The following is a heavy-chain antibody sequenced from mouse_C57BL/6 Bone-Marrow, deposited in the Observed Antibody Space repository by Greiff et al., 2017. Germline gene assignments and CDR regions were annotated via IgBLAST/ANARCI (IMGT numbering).Heavy chain of an antibody. Sequence: QVQLQQSGAELVRPGTSVKVSCKASGYAFTNYLIEWVKQRPGQGLEWIGVIDPGSGGTNYNEKFKGKATLTADKSSSTAYLQLSSLTSEDAAVYFCARGGGTRDYWGQGTTLTVSS. CDR2: IDPGSGGT. CDR1: GYAFTNYL. D-gene: IGHD3-3*01. CDR3: ARGGGTRDY. V-gene: IGHV1-54*01. J-gene: IGHJ2*01.